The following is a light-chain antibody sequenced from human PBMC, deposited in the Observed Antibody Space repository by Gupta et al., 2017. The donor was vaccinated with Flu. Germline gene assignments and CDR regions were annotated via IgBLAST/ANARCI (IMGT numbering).Light chain of an antibody. V-gene: IGLV3-25*03. CDR1: VGTKQY. Sequence: GKTTRITCSGDVGTKQYVYWYQQKPGQALLLVMSNDSGSPAGIPGRFSGSSSGTTVTLTISGVQAEDEADYYCHSGGSSGTYVFGTGTKVTVL. CDR2: NDS. CDR3: HSGGSSGTYV. J-gene: IGLJ1*01.